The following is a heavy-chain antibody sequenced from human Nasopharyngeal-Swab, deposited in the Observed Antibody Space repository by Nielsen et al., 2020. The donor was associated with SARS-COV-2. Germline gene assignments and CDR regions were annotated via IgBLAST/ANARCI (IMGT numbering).Heavy chain of an antibody. J-gene: IGHJ3*02. CDR1: GFTFSSYA. D-gene: IGHD3-9*01. CDR3: AKDPALYLAFDI. CDR2: ISGSGGST. Sequence: GESLKISCAASGFTFSSYAMSWVRQAPGKGLEWVSAISGSGGSTYYADSVKGRFTISRDNSKNTLYLQMNSLRAEDTAVYYCAKDPALYLAFDIWGQGTMVTVSS. V-gene: IGHV3-23*01.